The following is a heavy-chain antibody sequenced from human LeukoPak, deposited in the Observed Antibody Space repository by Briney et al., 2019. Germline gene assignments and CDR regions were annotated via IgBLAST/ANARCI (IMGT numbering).Heavy chain of an antibody. V-gene: IGHV3-23*01. J-gene: IGHJ2*01. Sequence: PGGSLRLSCAASGFTFSSYAMSWVRQAPGKGLEWVSAISGSGANTYFADSVKGRFTISRDNSKNTLYLQMNSLRPEDTAVYDCAKVRNSNTRYFDLWGRGTLVTLSS. CDR3: AKVRNSNTRYFDL. CDR1: GFTFSSYA. CDR2: ISGSGANT. D-gene: IGHD2/OR15-2a*01.